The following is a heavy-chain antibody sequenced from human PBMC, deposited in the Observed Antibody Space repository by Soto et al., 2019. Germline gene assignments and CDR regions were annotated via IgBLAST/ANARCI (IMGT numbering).Heavy chain of an antibody. CDR2: IYYSGSI. Sequence: PSETLSLTCIVSGGSITSYHWSWIRQSPGNVLEWIAYIYYSGSINYNPSLQRRSTISVDTSKGQVSLTLTYVTAADAAVYYCARSPNYYYYGFDVWGQGTTVTVSS. CDR1: GGSITSYH. CDR3: ARSPNYYYYGFDV. V-gene: IGHV4-59*01. J-gene: IGHJ6*02.